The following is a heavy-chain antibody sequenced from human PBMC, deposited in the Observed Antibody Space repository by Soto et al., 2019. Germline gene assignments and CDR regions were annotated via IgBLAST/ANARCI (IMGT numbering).Heavy chain of an antibody. Sequence: QVQLQESGPGLVKPSETLSLTCTVSGGSISSYYWSWIRQPPGKGLEWIGYIYYSGSTNYNPSLKSRVTISVATSKNQFALKLSSVTAADTAVYYCARDSYYGSGSYVFDYWGQGTLVTVSS. D-gene: IGHD3-10*01. CDR2: IYYSGST. J-gene: IGHJ4*02. CDR3: ARDSYYGSGSYVFDY. CDR1: GGSISSYY. V-gene: IGHV4-59*01.